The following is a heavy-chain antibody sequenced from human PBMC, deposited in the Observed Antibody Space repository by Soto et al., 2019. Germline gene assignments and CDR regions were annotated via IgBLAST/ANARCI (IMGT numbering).Heavy chain of an antibody. D-gene: IGHD1-1*01. J-gene: IGHJ6*03. CDR1: GGSISSYY. Sequence: SETLSLTCTVSGGSISSYYWSWIRQPPGKGLEWIGYIYYSGSTNYNPSLKSRVTISVDTSKNPFSLKLSSVTAADTAVYYCARGGGYNWNDYLNYYYYYMDVWGKGTTVTVSS. CDR2: IYYSGST. CDR3: ARGGGYNWNDYLNYYYYYMDV. V-gene: IGHV4-59*01.